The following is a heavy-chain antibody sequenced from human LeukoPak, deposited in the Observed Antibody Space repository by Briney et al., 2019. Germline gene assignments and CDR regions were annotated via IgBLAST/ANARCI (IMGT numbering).Heavy chain of an antibody. CDR3: ARGSKLRYFDWLLEDF. Sequence: SETLSLTCTASGGSISSYYWSWIRQPPGKGLEWIGYIYYSGSTNYNPSLKSRVTISVDTSKNQFSLKLSSVTAADTAVYYCARGSKLRYFDWLLEDFWGQGTMVTVSS. CDR2: IYYSGST. J-gene: IGHJ3*01. V-gene: IGHV4-59*01. D-gene: IGHD3-9*01. CDR1: GGSISSYY.